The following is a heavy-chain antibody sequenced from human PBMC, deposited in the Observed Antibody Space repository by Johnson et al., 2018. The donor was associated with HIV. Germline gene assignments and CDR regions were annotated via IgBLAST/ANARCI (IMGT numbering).Heavy chain of an antibody. CDR2: IFSVGSA. Sequence: EKLVESGGGLVQPGGSLRLSCAASGITVSSNYMSWVRQAPGKGLEWVSVIFSVGSAYYADSVKGRFTISRDNAKKSLYLQMNSRRAEDTALYYCAKDISGRPDAFDIWGQGTMVTVSS. V-gene: IGHV3-66*02. CDR1: GITVSSNY. J-gene: IGHJ3*02. D-gene: IGHD1-26*01. CDR3: AKDISGRPDAFDI.